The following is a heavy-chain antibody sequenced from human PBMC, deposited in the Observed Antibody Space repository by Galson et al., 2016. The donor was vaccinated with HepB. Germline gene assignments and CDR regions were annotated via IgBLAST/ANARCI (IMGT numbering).Heavy chain of an antibody. J-gene: IGHJ4*02. CDR3: ARGYCSGGTCYSFGGN. Sequence: TLSLTCSVSGGSLTSDSYYWSWIRQHPGRGLEWIGYIFKSWTTSYNPSPGSRVTLSADTPSNQFSLQVRSATDADTATYYCARGYCSGGTCYSFGGNWGQGILVTVSS. D-gene: IGHD2-15*01. CDR1: GGSLTSDSYY. V-gene: IGHV4-31*03. CDR2: IFKSWTT.